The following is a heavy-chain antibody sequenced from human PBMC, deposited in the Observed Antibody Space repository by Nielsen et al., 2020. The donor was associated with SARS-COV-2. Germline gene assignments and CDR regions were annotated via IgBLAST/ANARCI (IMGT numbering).Heavy chain of an antibody. CDR1: GGSISSSSYY. CDR3: ASEEMYYYDSSGYIDY. Sequence: SETLSLTCTVSGGSISSSSYYWGWIRQPPGKGLEWIGSIYYSGSTYYNPSLKSRVTISVDTSKNQFSLKLSSVTAADTAVYYCASEEMYYYDSSGYIDYWGQGTLVTVSS. D-gene: IGHD3-22*01. CDR2: IYYSGST. J-gene: IGHJ4*02. V-gene: IGHV4-39*01.